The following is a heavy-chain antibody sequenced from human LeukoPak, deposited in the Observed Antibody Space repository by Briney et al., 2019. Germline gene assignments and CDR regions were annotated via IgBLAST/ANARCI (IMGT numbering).Heavy chain of an antibody. CDR2: ISGSGGST. J-gene: IGHJ4*02. Sequence: GSLRLSCAASGFTFSSYAMSWVRQAPGKGLEWVSAISGSGGSTYYADSVKGRFTISRDNSKNTLYLQMNSLRAEDTAVYYCAKRERYYDSSGYYSYYFDYWGQGTLVTVSS. D-gene: IGHD3-22*01. V-gene: IGHV3-23*01. CDR3: AKRERYYDSSGYYSYYFDY. CDR1: GFTFSSYA.